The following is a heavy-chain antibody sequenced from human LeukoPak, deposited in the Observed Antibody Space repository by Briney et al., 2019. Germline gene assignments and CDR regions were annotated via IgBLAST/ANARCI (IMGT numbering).Heavy chain of an antibody. Sequence: GGSLRLSCAASGFTFSTYWMDWVRQAPGKGLEWVANIKQDGSVTNYVDSVKGRFTISRDNAKKSLYLQMNSLRAEDTAVYYCAKDPSWFGPSEPDDYWGQGTLVTVSS. J-gene: IGHJ4*02. CDR3: AKDPSWFGPSEPDDY. V-gene: IGHV3-7*03. D-gene: IGHD3-10*01. CDR2: IKQDGSVT. CDR1: GFTFSTYW.